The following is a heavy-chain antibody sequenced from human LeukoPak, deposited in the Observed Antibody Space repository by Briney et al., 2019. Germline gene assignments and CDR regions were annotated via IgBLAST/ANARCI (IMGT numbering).Heavy chain of an antibody. D-gene: IGHD6-13*01. V-gene: IGHV3-11*04. Sequence: GGSLRLTCAASGFNFSDYYMSWIRQAPGKGLEWVSYISSSGSLIYYADSLKGRFTISRDNTKSSLYLQMNSLRAEDTAVYYCARTESSNWSFSPWGQGTLVTVSS. CDR3: ARTESSNWSFSP. J-gene: IGHJ5*02. CDR1: GFNFSDYY. CDR2: ISSSGSLI.